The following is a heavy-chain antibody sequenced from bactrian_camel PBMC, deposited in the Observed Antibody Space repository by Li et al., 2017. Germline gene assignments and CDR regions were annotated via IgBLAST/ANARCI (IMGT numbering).Heavy chain of an antibody. CDR2: LDSDGTTS. Sequence: QLVESGGGSVQAGGSLRLSCAPSGQSFTGYCMAWFRQAPGEERKAVASLDSDGTTSYADSVKGRFTISKDNAKKILYLQMNSLKPDDTATYYCAARFQGGFGYGGLCTDVPADFPYWGQGTQVTVS. J-gene: IGHJ6*01. D-gene: IGHD5*01. CDR1: GQSFTGYC. CDR3: AARFQGGFGYGGLCTDVPADFPY. V-gene: IGHV3S14*01.